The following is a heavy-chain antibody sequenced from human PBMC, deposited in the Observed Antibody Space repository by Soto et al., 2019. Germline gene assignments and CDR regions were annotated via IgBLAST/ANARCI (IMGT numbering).Heavy chain of an antibody. CDR3: ARRVAAAGSYYYGMDV. CDR2: IDPSDSYT. CDR1: GYSFTSYR. J-gene: IGHJ6*02. V-gene: IGHV5-10-1*04. Sequence: PGETLKISCKGSGYSFTSYRISWVRQMPGKGLEWMGRIDPSDSYTNYSPSFQGQVTISADKSISTAYLQWSSLKASDTAMYYCARRVAAAGSYYYGMDVWGQGTTVTVPS. D-gene: IGHD6-13*01.